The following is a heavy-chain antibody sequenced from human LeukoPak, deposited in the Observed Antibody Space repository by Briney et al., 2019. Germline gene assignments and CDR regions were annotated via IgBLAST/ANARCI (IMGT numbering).Heavy chain of an antibody. V-gene: IGHV3-30*02. J-gene: IGHJ2*01. CDR1: GFTFSSYG. D-gene: IGHD4-11*01. CDR3: ALDYSRRVDWYFDL. Sequence: GGSLRLSCAASGFTFSSYGMHWVRQAPGKGLEWVAFIRYDGGNKYYADSVKGRFTISRDNSKNTLYLQMNSLRAEDTAVYYCALDYSRRVDWYFDLWGRGTLATVSS. CDR2: IRYDGGNK.